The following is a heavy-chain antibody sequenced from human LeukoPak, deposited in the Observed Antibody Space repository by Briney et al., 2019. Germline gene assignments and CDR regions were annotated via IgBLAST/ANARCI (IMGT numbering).Heavy chain of an antibody. Sequence: PGGSLRLSCAASGFTVSSNYMSWVRQAPGKGLEWVSVIYSGGSTYYADSVKGRFTISRDNSKNTLYLQMNSLRAEDTAVYYCARALRYYDILTGYYTPAKYNWFDPWGQGTLVTVSS. CDR3: ARALRYYDILTGYYTPAKYNWFDP. D-gene: IGHD3-9*01. CDR2: IYSGGST. CDR1: GFTVSSNY. V-gene: IGHV3-53*01. J-gene: IGHJ5*02.